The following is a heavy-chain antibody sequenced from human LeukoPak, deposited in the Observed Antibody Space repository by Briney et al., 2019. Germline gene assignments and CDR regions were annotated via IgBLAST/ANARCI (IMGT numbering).Heavy chain of an antibody. D-gene: IGHD2-15*01. V-gene: IGHV4-38-2*01. Sequence: SETLSLTCAVSGYSISSGYYWAWIRQPPGKGLEWVGSNYHSGSTYYTPSLKSRVTISVDTSKNQFSLKLSSVTAADTAVYYCARVYCSGGSCYTYYFDYWGQGTLVTVSS. CDR1: GYSISSGYY. CDR3: ARVYCSGGSCYTYYFDY. J-gene: IGHJ4*02. CDR2: NYHSGST.